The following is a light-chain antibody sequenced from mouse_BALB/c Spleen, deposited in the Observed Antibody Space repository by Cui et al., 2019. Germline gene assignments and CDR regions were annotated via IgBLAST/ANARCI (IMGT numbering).Light chain of an antibody. CDR1: SSVSY. Sequence: QNVLTQSPAIMSASPGEKVTITCSASSSVSYMHWFQQKPGTSPKLLIYSTSNLASGVPARFSGSGSGTSYSLTISRMEAEDAATYYCQQRSSYPYTFGGGTKLEIK. CDR2: STS. J-gene: IGKJ2*01. CDR3: QQRSSYPYT. V-gene: IGKV4-57*01.